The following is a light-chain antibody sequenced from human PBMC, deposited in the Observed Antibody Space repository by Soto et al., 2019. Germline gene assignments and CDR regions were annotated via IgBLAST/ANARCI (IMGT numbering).Light chain of an antibody. V-gene: IGKV1-33*01. Sequence: MTQSPSPLSGSVGDRVTITFRASQTISSWLAWYQQKPGRAPKLLIYDASNLEAGVPSRFRGSGSGTDFTFTISRLQPEDIATYYCQQYENLPTFGQGTRLEIK. J-gene: IGKJ5*01. CDR3: QQYENLPT. CDR2: DAS. CDR1: QTISSW.